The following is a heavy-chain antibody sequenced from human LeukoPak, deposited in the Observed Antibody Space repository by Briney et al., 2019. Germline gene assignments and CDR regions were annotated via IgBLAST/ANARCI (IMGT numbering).Heavy chain of an antibody. D-gene: IGHD3-22*01. CDR3: ARDPEGSGYSYFDY. J-gene: IGHJ4*02. CDR2: INWNGGSK. Sequence: INWNGGSKGYADSVKGRFTISRDNAKNSLYLQMNSLRAEDTALYHCARDPEGSGYSYFDYWGQGTLVTVSS. V-gene: IGHV3-20*01.